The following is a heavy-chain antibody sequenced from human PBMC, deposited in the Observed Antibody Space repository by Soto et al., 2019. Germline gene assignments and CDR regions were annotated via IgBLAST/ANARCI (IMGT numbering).Heavy chain of an antibody. Sequence: PGGSLRLSCAASGFTVSSNYMSWVRQAPGKGLEWVSVIYSGGSTYYADSVKGRFTISRDNSKNTLYLQMNSLKTEDTAVYYCATYGGYYWRAFDIWGQGTMVTVSS. V-gene: IGHV3-66*01. CDR3: ATYGGYYWRAFDI. CDR2: IYSGGST. CDR1: GFTVSSNY. D-gene: IGHD3-22*01. J-gene: IGHJ3*02.